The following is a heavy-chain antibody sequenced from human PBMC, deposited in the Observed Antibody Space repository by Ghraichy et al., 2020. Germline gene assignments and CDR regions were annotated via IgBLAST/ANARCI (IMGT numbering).Heavy chain of an antibody. CDR2: IYYSGST. V-gene: IGHV4-59*01. Sequence: ETLSLTCTVSGGSISSYYWSWIRQPPGKGLEWIGYIYYSGSTNYNPSLKSRVTISLDTSKNQFSLKLSSVTAADTAVYYCARVDDYSNYFDYWGQGTLVTVSS. CDR3: ARVDDYSNYFDY. D-gene: IGHD4-11*01. CDR1: GGSISSYY. J-gene: IGHJ4*02.